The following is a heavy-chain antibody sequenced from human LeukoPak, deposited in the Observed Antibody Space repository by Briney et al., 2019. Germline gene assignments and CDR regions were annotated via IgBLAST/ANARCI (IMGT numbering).Heavy chain of an antibody. CDR3: AKALAVAGTPRGRYYYYYGMDV. CDR1: GFTFSSYA. V-gene: IGHV3-23*01. J-gene: IGHJ6*02. Sequence: GGSLRLSCAASGFTFSSYAMSWVRQARGKGLEWVSAISGSGGSTYYADSVKGRFTISRDNSKNTLYLQMNSLRAEDTAVYYCAKALAVAGTPRGRYYYYYGMDVWGQGTTVTVSS. D-gene: IGHD6-19*01. CDR2: ISGSGGST.